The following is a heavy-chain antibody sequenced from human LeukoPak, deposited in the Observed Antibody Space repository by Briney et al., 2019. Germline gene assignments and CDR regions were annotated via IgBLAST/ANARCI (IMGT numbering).Heavy chain of an antibody. J-gene: IGHJ4*02. V-gene: IGHV3-53*01. Sequence: GGSLRLSCAASGFTVSSNYMSWVRQAPGKGLEWVSVIYSGGSTYYADSVKGRFTISRDNSKNTLYLQMNSLRAEDTAVYYCVRFGRWLQPNELFDYWGQGTLVTVSS. D-gene: IGHD5-24*01. CDR2: IYSGGST. CDR3: VRFGRWLQPNELFDY. CDR1: GFTVSSNY.